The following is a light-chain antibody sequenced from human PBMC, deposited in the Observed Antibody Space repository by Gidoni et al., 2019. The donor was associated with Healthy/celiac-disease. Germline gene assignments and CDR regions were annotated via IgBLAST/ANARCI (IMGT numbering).Light chain of an antibody. CDR1: QSVSSSY. CDR3: QQYGSSPPRYT. V-gene: IGKV3-20*01. J-gene: IGKJ2*01. CDR2: GAS. Sequence: EIVLTQSPGTLYLSPGERAPLSCRARQSVSSSYLAWYQQKPGQAPRLLIYGASSRATGIPDRFSGSGSGTDFTLTISRLEPEDFAVYYCQQYGSSPPRYTFGQGTKLEIK.